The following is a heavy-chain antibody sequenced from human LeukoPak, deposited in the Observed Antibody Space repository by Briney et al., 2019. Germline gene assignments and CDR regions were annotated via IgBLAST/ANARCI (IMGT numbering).Heavy chain of an antibody. CDR3: ARGSISDYYDSSGYYY. CDR2: IYTSGST. CDR1: GGSISSYY. V-gene: IGHV4-4*07. Sequence: SETLSLTCTVAGGSISSYYWSWIRQPAGKGLEWIGRIYTSGSTNYNPSLKSRVTMSVDTSKNQFSLKLSSVTAADTAVYYCARGSISDYYDSSGYYYWGQGTLVTVSS. J-gene: IGHJ4*02. D-gene: IGHD3-22*01.